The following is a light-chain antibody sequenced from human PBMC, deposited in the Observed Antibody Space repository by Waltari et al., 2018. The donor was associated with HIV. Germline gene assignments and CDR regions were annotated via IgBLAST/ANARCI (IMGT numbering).Light chain of an antibody. CDR2: VVS. V-gene: IGLV2-14*01. CDR1: TSHLGHYNY. CDR3: SSYTTTSSVV. Sequence: QSALTQPASVSGSPGQPITISCTGTTSHLGHYNYVSCYQPHPGKAPKLIINVVSNRPSGVSKRFSGSKSGNTASLTISGLQAQDEADYYCSSYTTTSSVVFGGGTRVTVL. J-gene: IGLJ2*01.